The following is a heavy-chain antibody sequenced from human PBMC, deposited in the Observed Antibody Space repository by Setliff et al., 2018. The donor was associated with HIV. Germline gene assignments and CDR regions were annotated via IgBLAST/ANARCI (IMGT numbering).Heavy chain of an antibody. J-gene: IGHJ3*02. CDR3: ARCYCDSSGPTDAFDI. CDR2: INPSGGKT. V-gene: IGHV1-46*01. CDR1: GYTFTNYY. D-gene: IGHD3-22*01. Sequence: VASVKVSCKASGYTFTNYYIHWVRQAPGQGLEWMGLINPSGGKTSYAKKFQGRLTMTRDTSRSTVYMELSSLRSEDTAMYYCARCYCDSSGPTDAFDIWGQGTVVTVSS.